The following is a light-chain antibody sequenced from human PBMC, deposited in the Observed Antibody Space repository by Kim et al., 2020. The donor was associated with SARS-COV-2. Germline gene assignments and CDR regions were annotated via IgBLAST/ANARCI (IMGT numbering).Light chain of an antibody. V-gene: IGKV3-11*01. CDR3: QQRSNWPLT. CDR1: QSVRTY. J-gene: IGKJ4*01. Sequence: LSPGDSATLSCRASQSVRTYLAWYQQKPGQAPRLLMYDASNRATGIPARFSGSGSGTDFTLTISSLEPEDFAVYYCQQRSNWPLTFGGGTKVEI. CDR2: DAS.